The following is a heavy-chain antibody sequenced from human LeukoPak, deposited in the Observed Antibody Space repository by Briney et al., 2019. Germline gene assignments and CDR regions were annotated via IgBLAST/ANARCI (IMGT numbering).Heavy chain of an antibody. CDR3: ARDPPDY. J-gene: IGHJ4*02. V-gene: IGHV3-53*01. CDR2: IYSGGST. Sequence: PGGSLRLSCAASGFTFSSYAMSWVRQAPGKGLEWVSVIYSGGSTYYADSVKGRFTISRDNSKNTLYLQMNSLRAEDTAVYYCARDPPDYWGQGTLVTVSS. CDR1: GFTFSSYA.